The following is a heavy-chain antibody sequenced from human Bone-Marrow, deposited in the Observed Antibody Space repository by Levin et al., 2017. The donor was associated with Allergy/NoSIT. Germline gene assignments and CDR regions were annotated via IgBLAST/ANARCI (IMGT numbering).Heavy chain of an antibody. Sequence: SETLSLTCAVSEYSISSGYNWGWIRQPPGKGLEWIGNIYHTGSAYYNPSLSSRVTLLVDRSNNRFSLKMSSVTASDTAVYYCAGQRAAVGAFDYWGQGTLVRVSS. CDR3: AGQRAAVGAFDY. V-gene: IGHV4-38-2*01. J-gene: IGHJ4*02. D-gene: IGHD6-13*01. CDR1: EYSISSGYN. CDR2: IYHTGSA.